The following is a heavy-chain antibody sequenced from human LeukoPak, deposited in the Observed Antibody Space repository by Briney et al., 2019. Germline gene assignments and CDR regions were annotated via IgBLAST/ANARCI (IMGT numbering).Heavy chain of an antibody. D-gene: IGHD5-12*01. Sequence: LGESLKISCKGSGYSFTNYWIGWVRQMPAKGLEWMVIIYPGDSDTRYSPSFQGQVTISADKFLSTAYLQWSSLEASDNAMYYCARRDSGFEFFDYWGQGTLVTVSS. CDR3: ARRDSGFEFFDY. CDR1: GYSFTNYW. CDR2: IYPGDSDT. J-gene: IGHJ4*02. V-gene: IGHV5-51*01.